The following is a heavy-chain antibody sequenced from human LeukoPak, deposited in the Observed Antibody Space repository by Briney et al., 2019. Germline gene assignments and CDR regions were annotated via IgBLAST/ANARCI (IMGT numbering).Heavy chain of an antibody. CDR3: ARESSGRYFDWLLDYYYGMDV. CDR1: GFTFSSYS. J-gene: IGHJ6*02. D-gene: IGHD3-9*01. Sequence: GGSLRLSCAASGFTFSSYSMNWVRQAPGKGLEWVSSISSSSSYIYYADSVKGRFTISRDNAKNSLYLQMNSQRAEDTAVYYCARESSGRYFDWLLDYYYGMDVWGQGTTVTVSS. CDR2: ISSSSSYI. V-gene: IGHV3-21*01.